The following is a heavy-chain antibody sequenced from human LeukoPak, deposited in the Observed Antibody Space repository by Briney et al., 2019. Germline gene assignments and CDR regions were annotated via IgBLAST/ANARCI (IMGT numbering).Heavy chain of an antibody. Sequence: PGGSLRLSCAASGFTFSSYSMNWVRQAPGKGLEWVSSISSSSSYIYYADSVKGRFTISRDNAKNSLYLQMNSLRTEDTAVYYCARDRPRYSYEGSLSWFDPWGQGTLVTVSS. CDR3: ARDRPRYSYEGSLSWFDP. V-gene: IGHV3-21*01. CDR2: ISSSSSYI. CDR1: GFTFSSYS. J-gene: IGHJ5*02. D-gene: IGHD5-18*01.